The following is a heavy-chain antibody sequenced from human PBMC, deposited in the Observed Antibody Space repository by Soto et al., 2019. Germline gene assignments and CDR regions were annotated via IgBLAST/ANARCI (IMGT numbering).Heavy chain of an antibody. D-gene: IGHD3-9*01. CDR2: IYYSGST. CDR1: GGSISSYY. CDR3: ARHSIGGYDILTGYYFGAPYYYYMDG. Sequence: SETLSLTCTVSGGSISSYYLSWIRQPPGKGLEWIGYIYYSGSTNYNPSLKSRVTISVDTSKNQFSLKLSSVTAADTAVYYCARHSIGGYDILTGYYFGAPYYYYMDGWGKGTTVTVAS. V-gene: IGHV4-59*08. J-gene: IGHJ6*03.